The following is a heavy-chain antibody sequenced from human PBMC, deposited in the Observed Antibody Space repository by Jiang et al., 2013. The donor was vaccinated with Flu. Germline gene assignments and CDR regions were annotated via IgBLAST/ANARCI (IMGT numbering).Heavy chain of an antibody. Sequence: RLSCAASGFTFSSYAMHWVRQAPGKGLEWVAVISYDGSNKYYADSVKGRFTISRDNSKNTLYLQMNSLRAEDTAVYYCARGPHYYDSSGYQYYFDYWGQGTLVTVSS. CDR3: ARGPHYYDSSGYQYYFDY. CDR1: GFTFSSYA. D-gene: IGHD3-22*01. J-gene: IGHJ4*02. V-gene: IGHV3-30*04. CDR2: ISYDGSNK.